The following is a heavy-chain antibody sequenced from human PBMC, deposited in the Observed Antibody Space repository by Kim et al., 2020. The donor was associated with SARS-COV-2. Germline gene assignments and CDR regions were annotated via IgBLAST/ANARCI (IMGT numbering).Heavy chain of an antibody. D-gene: IGHD3-16*01. J-gene: IGHJ4*02. V-gene: IGHV4-59*01. Sequence: SETLSLTCTVSGGSISSYYWSWIRQPPGKGLEWIGYIYYSGSTNYNPSLKSRVTISVDTSKNQFSLKLSSVTAADTAVYYCALGGGRTKGGDYWGQGTLVTVSS. CDR1: GGSISSYY. CDR2: IYYSGST. CDR3: ALGGGRTKGGDY.